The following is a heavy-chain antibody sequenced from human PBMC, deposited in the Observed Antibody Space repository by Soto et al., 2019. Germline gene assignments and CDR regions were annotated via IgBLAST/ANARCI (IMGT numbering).Heavy chain of an antibody. CDR2: INSNSGGT. D-gene: IGHD4-17*01. Sequence: ASVKVSCKASGYTFTGYFMHWVRQAPGQGLEWMGWINSNSGGTNYARRFQGWVTMTRDTSINTAYMELSRLRSDDTAVYYCARARSNTVTTMTFDYWGQGTPVTVSS. CDR3: ARARSNTVTTMTFDY. V-gene: IGHV1-2*04. J-gene: IGHJ4*02. CDR1: GYTFTGYF.